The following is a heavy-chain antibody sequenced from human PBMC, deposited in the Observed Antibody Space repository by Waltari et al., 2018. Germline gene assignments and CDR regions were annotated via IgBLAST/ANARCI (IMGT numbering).Heavy chain of an antibody. CDR1: GFSLSTSGVG. Sequence: QITLKESGPTLVKPTQTLTLTCTFSGFSLSTSGVGVGWIRQPPGKALEWLALIYWDDDKRYSPSLKSRLTITNDTSKNQVVLTMTNMDPVDTATYYCAHTGFSSGWLPVHSLDYWGQGTLVTVSS. CDR2: IYWDDDK. D-gene: IGHD6-19*01. CDR3: AHTGFSSGWLPVHSLDY. V-gene: IGHV2-5*02. J-gene: IGHJ4*02.